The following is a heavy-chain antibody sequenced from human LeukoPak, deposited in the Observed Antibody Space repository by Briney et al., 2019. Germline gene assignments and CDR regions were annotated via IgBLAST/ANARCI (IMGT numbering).Heavy chain of an antibody. CDR1: RFTFSSYG. J-gene: IGHJ6*02. Sequence: GGSLRLSCAASRFTFSSYGMNWVRQAPGKGLEWVAVISYDGSNKYYADSVKGRFTISRDNSKNTLSLQMNSLRVEDTAVYYCAKDGLVPYYVDMDVWGQGTTVTVSS. CDR2: ISYDGSNK. CDR3: AKDGLVPYYVDMDV. D-gene: IGHD5-12*01. V-gene: IGHV3-30*18.